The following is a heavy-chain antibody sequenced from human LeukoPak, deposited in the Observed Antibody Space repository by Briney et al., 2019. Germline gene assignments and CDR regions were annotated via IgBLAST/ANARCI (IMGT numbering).Heavy chain of an antibody. D-gene: IGHD3-10*01. J-gene: IGHJ4*02. V-gene: IGHV4-34*01. CDR3: ARPRYGSGSLDS. CDR1: GESFSGHY. Sequence: PSETLSLTCAVYGESFSGHYWTWIRQPPGRGLEWIGETNHSGSTTSNPSLNNRVTISVDTSKNQFSLKLTSVTAADTAVYYCARPRYGSGSLDSWGQGTLVTVSS. CDR2: TNHSGST.